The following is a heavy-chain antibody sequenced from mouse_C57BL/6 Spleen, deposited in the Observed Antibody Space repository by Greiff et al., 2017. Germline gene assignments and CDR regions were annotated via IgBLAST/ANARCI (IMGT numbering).Heavy chain of an antibody. CDR2: IDPETGGT. Sequence: VQLQQSGAELVRPGASVTLSCKASGYTFTDYEMHWVKQTPVHGLEWIGAIDPETGGTAYNQKFKGKAILTVDKSSSTAYMELRSLTSEYSAIYYFTRRGGSCAMDFWGPGTSVTVSS. D-gene: IGHD1-1*02. CDR3: TRRGGSCAMDF. V-gene: IGHV1-15*01. CDR1: GYTFTDYE. J-gene: IGHJ4*01.